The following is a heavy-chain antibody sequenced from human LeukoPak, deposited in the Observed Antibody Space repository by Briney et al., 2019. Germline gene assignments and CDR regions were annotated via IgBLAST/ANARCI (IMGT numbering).Heavy chain of an antibody. V-gene: IGHV3-13*01. CDR2: VGISGDT. Sequence: GGSLRLSCAASGFTFRSYDMHWVRQVTGKGLEWVSAVGISGDTYYAGSVKGRFTISRENAKNSLYLQMNSLTAGDTAVYFCVRGGIQVSGIDEIDYWGQGTLVTVSS. D-gene: IGHD6-19*01. CDR1: GFTFRSYD. J-gene: IGHJ4*02. CDR3: VRGGIQVSGIDEIDY.